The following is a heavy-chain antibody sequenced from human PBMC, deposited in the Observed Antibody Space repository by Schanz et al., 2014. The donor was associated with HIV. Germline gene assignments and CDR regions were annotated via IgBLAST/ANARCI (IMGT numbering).Heavy chain of an antibody. Sequence: VQLVESGGGLEQPGGSLRLSCAASGFTFSSYSMNWVRQAPGKGLEWVAVISYDGINKNYADSVRGRFTISRDNSKNTLYLQMDRLSDDDTSVYYCARGYWKYVNYWGQGTRVTVS. CDR1: GFTFSSYS. V-gene: IGHV3-30*03. CDR2: ISYDGINK. J-gene: IGHJ4*02. D-gene: IGHD1-7*01. CDR3: ARGYWKYVNY.